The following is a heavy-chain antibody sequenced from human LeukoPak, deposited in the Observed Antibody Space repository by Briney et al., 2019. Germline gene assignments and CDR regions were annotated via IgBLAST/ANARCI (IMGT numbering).Heavy chain of an antibody. CDR1: GGSISSYY. CDR3: ARGHGQLVVDDYYYYYGMDV. J-gene: IGHJ6*02. D-gene: IGHD6-13*01. Sequence: SETLSLTCTVSGGSISSYYWSWIRQPAGKGLEWIGRIYTSGSTNYSPSLKSRVTMSVDTSKNQFSLKLSSVTAADTAVYYCARGHGQLVVDDYYYYYGMDVWGQGTTVTVSS. CDR2: IYTSGST. V-gene: IGHV4-4*07.